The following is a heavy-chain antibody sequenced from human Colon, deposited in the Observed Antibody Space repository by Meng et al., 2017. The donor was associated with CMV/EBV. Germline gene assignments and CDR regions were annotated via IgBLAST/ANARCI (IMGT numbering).Heavy chain of an antibody. D-gene: IGHD3-10*01. CDR2: ISDTSEYI. J-gene: IGHJ4*02. Sequence: GGSLRLSCAASGFALSTYAMNWVRQTPGKGLEWVSFISDTSEYIYYADSVKGRFTISRDNAKNSLYLQMSSLSVEDTAIYYCVRDPDRDQFGSGRCLDFWGQGTQVTVSS. V-gene: IGHV3-21*01. CDR1: GFALSTYA. CDR3: VRDPDRDQFGSGRCLDF.